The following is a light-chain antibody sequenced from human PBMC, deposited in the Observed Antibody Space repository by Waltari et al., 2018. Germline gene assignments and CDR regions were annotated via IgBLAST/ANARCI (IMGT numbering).Light chain of an antibody. CDR2: EVN. CDR3: NSYTSSTTQV. Sequence: QSALTQPASVSGSPGQSITISCTGPSSAVGAYTYVSRYQHPPGKAPKLMIYEVNNRPSGVSHRFSGSKSGNTASLTISGLQAEDEADYFCNSYTSSTTQVFGTGTKVTVL. J-gene: IGLJ1*01. V-gene: IGLV2-14*01. CDR1: SSAVGAYTY.